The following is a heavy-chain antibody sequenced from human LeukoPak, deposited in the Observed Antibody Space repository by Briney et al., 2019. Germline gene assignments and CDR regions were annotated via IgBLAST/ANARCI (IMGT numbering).Heavy chain of an antibody. CDR2: ISLSGST. CDR1: GDSISRSIW. J-gene: IGHJ4*02. CDR3: ASRWVLTGEPY. Sequence: SETLSLTCAVSGDSISRSIWWTWVRPPPGKGLEWIGEISLSGSTNYNPSLRSRVTISLDKSNNQFSLKLTSVTAADTAVYYCASRWVLTGEPYWGQGTLVTVSS. V-gene: IGHV4-4*02. D-gene: IGHD7-27*01.